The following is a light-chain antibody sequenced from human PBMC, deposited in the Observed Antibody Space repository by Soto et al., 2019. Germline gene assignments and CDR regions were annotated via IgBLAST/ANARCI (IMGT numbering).Light chain of an antibody. V-gene: IGLV2-11*01. CDR3: CSLTGGYSWV. CDR2: DVN. J-gene: IGLJ3*02. CDR1: SSDVGGYNH. Sequence: QSALTQPRSVSGSPGQSVTISCTGTSSDVGGYNHVSWYQQHPGKAPKVMIYDVNKRPSGVPDRFSGSKSGNTASLTISGLQAADEADYHCCSLTGGYSWVFGGGTKLTVL.